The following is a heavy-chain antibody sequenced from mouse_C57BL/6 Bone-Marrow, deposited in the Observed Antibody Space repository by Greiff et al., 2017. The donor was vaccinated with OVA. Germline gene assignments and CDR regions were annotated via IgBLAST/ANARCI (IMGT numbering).Heavy chain of an antibody. CDR1: GYTFTSYW. Sequence: VQLQQPGAELVTPGASVQLSCTASGYTFTSYWMHWVKQRPGRGLEWLGRIDPNSGGTKYNEKFKRQATLTVDTPSSTAYMQISRLTSENAAVYECERGAYYGGSSRYYALDDRGKGTSVTVSS. CDR2: IDPNSGGT. J-gene: IGHJ4*01. CDR3: ERGAYYGGSSRYYALDD. V-gene: IGHV1-72*01. D-gene: IGHD1-1*01.